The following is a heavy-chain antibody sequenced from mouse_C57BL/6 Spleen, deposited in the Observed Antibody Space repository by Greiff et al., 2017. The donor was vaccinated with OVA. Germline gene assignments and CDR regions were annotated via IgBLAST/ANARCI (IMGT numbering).Heavy chain of an antibody. CDR3: ARRGYDGNYGYFDV. CDR1: GYTFTSYW. J-gene: IGHJ1*03. Sequence: QVQLQQPGAELVRPGTSVKLSCKASGYTFTSYWMHWVKQRPGQGLEWIGVIDPSDSYTNYNQKFKGKATLTVDTSSSTAYMQLSSLTSEDSAVDYCARRGYDGNYGYFDVWGTGTTVTVSS. CDR2: IDPSDSYT. D-gene: IGHD2-3*01. V-gene: IGHV1-59*01.